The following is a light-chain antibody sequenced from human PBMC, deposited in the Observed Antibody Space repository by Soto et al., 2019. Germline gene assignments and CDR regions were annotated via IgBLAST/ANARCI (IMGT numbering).Light chain of an antibody. J-gene: IGKJ4*01. CDR3: HQYGISPLT. CDR2: GAS. CDR1: QSVSSSY. Sequence: EIVLTQSPGTLSLSPGERATLSCRASQSVSSSYLAWYQQKPGQAPRLLIFGASNRATGIPDRFTGSGSGTDVTLTISRLEPEDFAVYYCHQYGISPLTFGGGTKVEVK. V-gene: IGKV3-20*01.